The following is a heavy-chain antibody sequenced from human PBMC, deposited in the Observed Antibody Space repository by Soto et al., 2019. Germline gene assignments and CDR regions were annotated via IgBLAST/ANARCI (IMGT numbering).Heavy chain of an antibody. Sequence: SETLSLTCTVSGGSISSYYRSWIRQPPGKGLEWIGYIYYSGSTNYNPSLKSRVTISVDTSKNQFSLKLSSVTAADTAVYYCARLFGLDWFDPWGQGTLVTVSS. V-gene: IGHV4-59*01. CDR2: IYYSGST. D-gene: IGHD2-21*01. J-gene: IGHJ5*02. CDR3: ARLFGLDWFDP. CDR1: GGSISSYY.